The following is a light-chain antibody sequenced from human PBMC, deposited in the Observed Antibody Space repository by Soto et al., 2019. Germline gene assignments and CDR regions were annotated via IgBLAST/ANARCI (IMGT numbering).Light chain of an antibody. V-gene: IGLV2-11*01. CDR2: DVS. CDR1: SSDVGDYNY. CDR3: CSFAGSYTFWV. Sequence: QSALTQPRSVSASPGQSVTISCTGTSSDVGDYNYVSWYQQYPGKAPKLVIYDVSKRPSGVPDRFSGSKSGNTASLTISGLQAEDEADYYCCSFAGSYTFWVFGGGTKLTVL. J-gene: IGLJ3*02.